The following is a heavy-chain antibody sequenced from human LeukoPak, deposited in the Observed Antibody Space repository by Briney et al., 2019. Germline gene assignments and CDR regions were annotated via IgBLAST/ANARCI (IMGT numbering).Heavy chain of an antibody. CDR3: ARLPLTERRHFEY. CDR1: GFTFNKYW. J-gene: IGHJ4*02. Sequence: RGSLRLSCAASGFTFNKYWMSWVRQAPGKGQEWVANIKEDGSQKYYLASVKGRFTISRDNAKNSLYLQMNSLRAEDTAVYYCARLPLTERRHFEYWGQGTLVTVSS. V-gene: IGHV3-7*05. CDR2: IKEDGSQK. D-gene: IGHD5-24*01.